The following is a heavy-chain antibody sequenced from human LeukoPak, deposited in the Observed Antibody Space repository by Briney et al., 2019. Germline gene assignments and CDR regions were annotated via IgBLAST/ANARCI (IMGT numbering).Heavy chain of an antibody. J-gene: IGHJ6*02. CDR2: ISWDGGST. V-gene: IGHV3-43*01. CDR1: GFTFDDYT. D-gene: IGHD3-10*01. Sequence: GGSLRLSCAASGFTFDDYTMHWVRHAPGKGLEWVSLISWDGGSTYYADSVKGRFTISRDNSKNSLYLQMNSLRTEDTALYYCAKDILGGKDGMDVWGQGTTVTVSS. CDR3: AKDILGGKDGMDV.